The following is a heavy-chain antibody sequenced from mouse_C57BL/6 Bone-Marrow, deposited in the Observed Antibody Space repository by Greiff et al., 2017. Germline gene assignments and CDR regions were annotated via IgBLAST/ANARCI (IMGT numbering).Heavy chain of an antibody. V-gene: IGHV14-4*01. Sequence: VQLKQSGAELVRPGASVKLSCTASGFNIKDDYMHWVKQRPEQGLEWIGWIDPENGDTEYASKFQGKATITVDTYSKTAYLQLSSLTSEDTAVYYCTRIAYWGQGTLVTVSA. J-gene: IGHJ3*01. CDR3: TRIAY. CDR2: IDPENGDT. CDR1: GFNIKDDY.